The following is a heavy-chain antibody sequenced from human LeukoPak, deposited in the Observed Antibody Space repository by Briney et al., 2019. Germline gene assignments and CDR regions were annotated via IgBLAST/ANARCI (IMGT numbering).Heavy chain of an antibody. CDR1: GYTFTTSW. Sequence: GESLKISCKGFGYTFTTSWIGWVRQMPGKGLEWMGIIYPGDSDTRYSPSFQGQVTVSADKSISTAYLQWSSLKASDTAMYYCASPSSRSYYYGMDVWGQGTTVTVSS. CDR3: ASPSSRSYYYGMDV. J-gene: IGHJ6*02. V-gene: IGHV5-51*01. D-gene: IGHD2-2*01. CDR2: IYPGDSDT.